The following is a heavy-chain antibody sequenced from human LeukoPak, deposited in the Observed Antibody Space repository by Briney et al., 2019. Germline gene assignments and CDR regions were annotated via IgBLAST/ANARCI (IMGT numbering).Heavy chain of an antibody. Sequence: SETPSLTCTVSGGSISSYYWSWIRQPPGKGLEWIGYIYYSGSTNYSPSLKSRVTISVDTSKNQFSLKLSSVTAADTAVYYCAREGFGELGIDYWGQGTLVTVSS. J-gene: IGHJ4*02. CDR2: IYYSGST. CDR1: GGSISSYY. V-gene: IGHV4-59*01. CDR3: AREGFGELGIDY. D-gene: IGHD3-10*01.